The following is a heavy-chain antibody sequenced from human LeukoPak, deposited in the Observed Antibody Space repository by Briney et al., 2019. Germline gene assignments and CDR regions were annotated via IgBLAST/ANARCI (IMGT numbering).Heavy chain of an antibody. V-gene: IGHV1-8*01. D-gene: IGHD3-10*01. CDR3: ARLMVRGVYVFGY. J-gene: IGHJ4*02. Sequence: ASVKVSCKASGYAFTSYDINWVRQATGQGLEWMGWMNPNSGNTGYAQKFQGRVTMTRNTSISTAYMELSSLRSEDTAVYYCARLMVRGVYVFGYWGQGTLVTVSS. CDR2: MNPNSGNT. CDR1: GYAFTSYD.